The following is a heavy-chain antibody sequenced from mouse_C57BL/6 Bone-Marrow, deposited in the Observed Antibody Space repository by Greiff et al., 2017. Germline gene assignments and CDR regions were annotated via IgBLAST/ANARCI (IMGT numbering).Heavy chain of an antibody. D-gene: IGHD1-1*01. CDR1: GFTFSDYG. CDR2: ISSGSSTI. V-gene: IGHV5-17*01. Sequence: DVMLVESGGGLVKPGGSLKLSCAASGFTFSDYGMHWVRQAPEKGLEWVSYISSGSSTIYYADTVTGRFTISRDNAKNTLFLQMTSLMSEDRAMYYCARKGIVLRSYYFDYWGQGTTLTVSS. CDR3: ARKGIVLRSYYFDY. J-gene: IGHJ2*01.